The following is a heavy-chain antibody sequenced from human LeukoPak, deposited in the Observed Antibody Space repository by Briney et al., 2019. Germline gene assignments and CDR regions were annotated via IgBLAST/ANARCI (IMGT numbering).Heavy chain of an antibody. CDR3: AKIAPRYYYDSSGYFGY. Sequence: PGGSLRLSCAASGFTFSSYAMSWVRQAPGKGLEWVSAISGSGGSRYYADSVKGRFTISRDNSKNTLYLQMNSLRAEDTAVYYCAKIAPRYYYDSSGYFGYWGQGTLVTVSS. CDR1: GFTFSSYA. D-gene: IGHD3-22*01. CDR2: ISGSGGSR. J-gene: IGHJ4*02. V-gene: IGHV3-23*01.